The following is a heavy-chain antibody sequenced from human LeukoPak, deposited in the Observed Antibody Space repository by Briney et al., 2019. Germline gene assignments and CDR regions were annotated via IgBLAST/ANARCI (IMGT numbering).Heavy chain of an antibody. D-gene: IGHD1-1*01. CDR2: INPSGGST. V-gene: IGHV1-46*01. CDR3: ARGTTDDY. CDR1: GYTFTAYS. Sequence: GASVKVSCKTSGYTFTAYSMHWVRQAPGQGLEWMGVINPSGGSTRYAQKFQGRVTMTGDPSTRTVYMELSSLTSDDTAVYYCARGTTDDYWGQGTPVTVSS. J-gene: IGHJ4*02.